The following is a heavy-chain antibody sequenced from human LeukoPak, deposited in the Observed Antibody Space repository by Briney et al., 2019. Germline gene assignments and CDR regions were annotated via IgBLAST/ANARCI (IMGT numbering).Heavy chain of an antibody. CDR1: GFTFSSYW. J-gene: IGHJ4*02. CDR2: INSDGSST. V-gene: IGHV3-74*01. D-gene: IGHD3-22*01. CDR3: ARGDPSWGVVVISEAHY. Sequence: GGSLRLSCAASGFTFSSYWMHWVRQAPGEGLVWVSRINSDGSSTSYADSVKGRFTISRDNAKNTLHLQMNSLRVEDTAVYYCARGDPSWGVVVISEAHYWGQGTLVTVSP.